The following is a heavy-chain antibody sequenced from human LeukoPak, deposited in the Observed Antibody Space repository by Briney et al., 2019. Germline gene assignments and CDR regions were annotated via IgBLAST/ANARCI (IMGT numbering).Heavy chain of an antibody. CDR3: ARGYSTSSYSHYYYYMDV. CDR1: GLSFRDFG. D-gene: IGHD6-6*01. V-gene: IGHV3-48*01. J-gene: IGHJ6*03. Sequence: PGGSLRLSCAASGLSFRDFGMNWVRQAPGKGLEWLSYISSSGSTLFYADSVKGRSTISRDNVNNSLYLQMNSLGVDDMGVYYCARGYSTSSYSHYYYYMDVWGKGTTVAVSS. CDR2: ISSSGSTL.